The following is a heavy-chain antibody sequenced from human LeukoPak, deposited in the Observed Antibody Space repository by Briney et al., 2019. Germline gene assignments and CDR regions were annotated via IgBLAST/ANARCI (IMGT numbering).Heavy chain of an antibody. CDR3: AIAGDSGVY. CDR1: GFTFSSYA. Sequence: PGGSLRLSCAASGFTFSSYAMSWVRQAPGKGLEWVSAISGSGGSTYYADPVKGRFTISRDNSKNTLYLQMNGLRAEDTAVYYCAIAGDSGVYWGQGTLVTVSS. D-gene: IGHD7-27*01. J-gene: IGHJ4*02. CDR2: ISGSGGST. V-gene: IGHV3-23*01.